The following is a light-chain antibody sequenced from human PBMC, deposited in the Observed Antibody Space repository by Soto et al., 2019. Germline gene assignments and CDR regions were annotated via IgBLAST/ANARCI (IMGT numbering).Light chain of an antibody. Sequence: QSALTQPASVSGSPGQTITICCSGTSSDVGTYKYVSWYQQHPGKAPKLMIYEVSNRPSGVSYRFSGSKSGNTASLTISGLQAEDEADYYCISHTDRDTLYVFVAGTKLTVL. CDR2: EVS. J-gene: IGLJ1*01. CDR3: ISHTDRDTLYV. CDR1: SSDVGTYKY. V-gene: IGLV2-14*01.